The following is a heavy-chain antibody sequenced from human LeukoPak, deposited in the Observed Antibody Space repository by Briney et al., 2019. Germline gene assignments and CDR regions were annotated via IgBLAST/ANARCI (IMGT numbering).Heavy chain of an antibody. CDR2: IKQDGSEK. CDR3: ARYCGGDCFGMDV. Sequence: GGSLRLSCTASGFTFSSYWMSWVRQAPGKGLEWVANIKQDGSEKYSVDSVKGRFTISRDNAKNSLYLQMNGLRAEDTAVYYCARYCGGDCFGMDVWGQGTTVTVSS. CDR1: GFTFSSYW. D-gene: IGHD2-21*01. J-gene: IGHJ6*02. V-gene: IGHV3-7*01.